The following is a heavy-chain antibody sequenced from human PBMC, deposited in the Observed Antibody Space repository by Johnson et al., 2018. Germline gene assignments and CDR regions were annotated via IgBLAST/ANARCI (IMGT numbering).Heavy chain of an antibody. CDR2: ISYDGSNK. Sequence: VQLVESGGGVVQPGRSRRLSCAASGLTFSSYGMHWVRQAPGKGLEWVALISYDGSNKYYADSVKGRLTLSRDKSKNTLYVQMNSLRAEDTAVYYWARDQCSSTSCDITYYYGMDVWGQGTTVTVSS. CDR3: ARDQCSSTSCDITYYYGMDV. CDR1: GLTFSSYG. V-gene: IGHV3-30*03. D-gene: IGHD2-2*02. J-gene: IGHJ6*02.